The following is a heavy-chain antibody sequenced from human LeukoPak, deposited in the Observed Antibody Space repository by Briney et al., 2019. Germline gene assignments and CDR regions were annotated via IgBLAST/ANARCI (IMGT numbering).Heavy chain of an antibody. CDR1: GGSISSGSYY. J-gene: IGHJ4*02. CDR2: IYTSGST. D-gene: IGHD1-26*01. Sequence: PSETLSLTCTVSGGSISSGSYYWSWIRQPAGKGLEWIGRIYTSGSTNYNPSLKSRVTISVDTSKNQFSLKLSSVTAADTAVYYCARQDSGNYYARLDYWGQGTLVTVSS. V-gene: IGHV4-61*02. CDR3: ARQDSGNYYARLDY.